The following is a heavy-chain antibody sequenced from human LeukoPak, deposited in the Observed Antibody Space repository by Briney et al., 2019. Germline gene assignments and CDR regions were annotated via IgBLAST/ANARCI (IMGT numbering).Heavy chain of an antibody. D-gene: IGHD6-19*01. CDR2: ISDTGNT. Sequence: TGGSLRLSCAASGFTLSSYAMSWVRQAPGKGLEWVSAISDTGNTYHADSVKGRFTISRDNSKNTLYLQMNSLRPEDTAVYYCARDQQNGYSSGWSFDSWGQGTLVTVSS. J-gene: IGHJ5*01. CDR1: GFTLSSYA. CDR3: ARDQQNGYSSGWSFDS. V-gene: IGHV3-23*01.